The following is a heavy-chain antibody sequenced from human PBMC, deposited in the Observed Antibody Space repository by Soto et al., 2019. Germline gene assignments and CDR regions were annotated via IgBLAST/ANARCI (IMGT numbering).Heavy chain of an antibody. CDR1: GFSFSNAW. CDR2: IKSRADGGTT. V-gene: IGHV3-15*01. D-gene: IGHD3-16*01. Sequence: EVQLVESGGDFVKPGGPLRVSCAVSGFSFSNAWMSWVRQAPGKGLEWVGSIKSRADGGTTDYTAPVKGRFTISRDDSKNTVVLQTNSLKTEDTAVYYCTAHLGEFFPLDYWGQGTLVTVSS. CDR3: TAHLGEFFPLDY. J-gene: IGHJ4*02.